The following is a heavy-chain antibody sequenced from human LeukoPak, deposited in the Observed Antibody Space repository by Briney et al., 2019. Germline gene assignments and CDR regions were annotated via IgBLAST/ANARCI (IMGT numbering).Heavy chain of an antibody. Sequence: LQTLSLTCAISGDSVSSNSAAWNWIRQSPSRGLEWLGRTYYRSKWYNDYAVSVKSRITINPDTSKNQFSLQLNSVTPEDTAVYYCASSFITMVRGVIIFNWFDPWGQGTLVTVSS. CDR3: ASSFITMVRGVIIFNWFDP. D-gene: IGHD3-10*01. V-gene: IGHV6-1*01. CDR2: TYYRSKWYN. CDR1: GDSVSSNSAA. J-gene: IGHJ5*02.